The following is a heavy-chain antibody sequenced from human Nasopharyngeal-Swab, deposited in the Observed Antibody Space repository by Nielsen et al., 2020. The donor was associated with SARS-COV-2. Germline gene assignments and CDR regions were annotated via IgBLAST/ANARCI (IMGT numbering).Heavy chain of an antibody. Sequence: SETLSLTCTVSGGSISSYYWSWIRQPPGKGLEWIGYIYYGGSTNYNPSLKSRVAISVDTSKNQFSLKLGSVTAADTAVYYCARGAPMVVTSTYDYWGQGTLVTVSS. CDR2: IYYGGST. V-gene: IGHV4-59*01. CDR1: GGSISSYY. J-gene: IGHJ4*02. D-gene: IGHD4-23*01. CDR3: ARGAPMVVTSTYDY.